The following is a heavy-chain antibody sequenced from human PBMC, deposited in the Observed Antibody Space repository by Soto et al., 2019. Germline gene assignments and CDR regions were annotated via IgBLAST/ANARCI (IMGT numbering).Heavy chain of an antibody. CDR2: ISGSGGST. D-gene: IGHD2-2*01. J-gene: IGHJ4*02. Sequence: GGSLRLSCAASGFTFSNFAMNWVRQAPGNGLEWVSVISGSGGSTYYADSVKGRFTISRDNSKDTLYLQMNSLRAEDTAVYYCAKGYCSSTSCSFDYWGQGTLVTVSS. CDR1: GFTFSNFA. V-gene: IGHV3-23*01. CDR3: AKGYCSSTSCSFDY.